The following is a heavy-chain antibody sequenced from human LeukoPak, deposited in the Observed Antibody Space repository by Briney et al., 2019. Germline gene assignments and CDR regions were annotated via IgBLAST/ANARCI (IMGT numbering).Heavy chain of an antibody. Sequence: GGSLRLSCAASGFTFSSYDMNWLRQAPGKGLEWVSYISTSGSTIYYADSVKGRFTISRDNAKNSLYLQMNSLRAEDTALYYCARVPNILTGYYTYYYYMDVWGKGTTVTVSS. CDR2: ISTSGSTI. D-gene: IGHD3-9*01. CDR1: GFTFSSYD. V-gene: IGHV3-48*03. CDR3: ARVPNILTGYYTYYYYMDV. J-gene: IGHJ6*03.